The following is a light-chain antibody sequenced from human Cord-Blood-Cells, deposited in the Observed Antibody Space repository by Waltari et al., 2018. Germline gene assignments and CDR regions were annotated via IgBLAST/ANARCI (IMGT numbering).Light chain of an antibody. J-gene: IGLJ2*01. Sequence: YALSQPPSVSVSPEQTPTITGSGEHLGYINAWWHQQQPSQSPVLLIYQDSKRTSGIPERFAGSNSGDAATLTISGTQAMDEADYYCQAWDSSTVVFGGGTKLTVL. CDR1: HLGYIN. CDR3: QAWDSSTVV. V-gene: IGLV3-1*01. CDR2: QDS.